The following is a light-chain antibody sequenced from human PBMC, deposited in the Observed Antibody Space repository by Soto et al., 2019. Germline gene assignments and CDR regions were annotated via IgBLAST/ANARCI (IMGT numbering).Light chain of an antibody. J-gene: IGLJ3*02. Sequence: QSVLTQPPSASGTPGQRVTLSCTGSRSNIGFNAVNWYQQLPGTAPKQLMHGNSQRPSGVPDRFSGSKSGTSASLAISGLRTEDEADYYCAAGDDSRSGVVFGGGTKLTVL. CDR3: AAGDDSRSGVV. V-gene: IGLV1-44*01. CDR2: GNS. CDR1: RSNIGFNA.